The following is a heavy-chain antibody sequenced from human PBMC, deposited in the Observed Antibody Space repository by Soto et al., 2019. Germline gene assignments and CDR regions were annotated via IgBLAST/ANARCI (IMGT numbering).Heavy chain of an antibody. CDR2: INPNSGGT. J-gene: IGHJ4*02. CDR3: ARENRDDYDPFDY. CDR1: GYTFTGYY. V-gene: IGHV1-2*02. Sequence: QVQLVQSGAEVKKPGASVKVSCKASGYTFTGYYMHWVRQAPGQGLEWMGWINPNSGGTNYAQKIQGSVTMTRDSSISTVYMELSRLRSDDTGVYFCARENRDDYDPFDYWGQGTLVTVSS. D-gene: IGHD4-17*01.